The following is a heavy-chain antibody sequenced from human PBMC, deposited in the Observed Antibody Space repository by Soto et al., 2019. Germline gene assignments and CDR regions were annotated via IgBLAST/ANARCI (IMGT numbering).Heavy chain of an antibody. D-gene: IGHD6-19*01. Sequence: SETLSLTCTVSGGSISSSSYYWGWIRQPPGKGLEWIGSIYYSGSTYYNPSLKSRVTISVDTSKNQFSLKLSSVTAADTAVYYCASLAVAGILGTWYYYGMDVWGQGTTVTVSS. V-gene: IGHV4-39*01. CDR2: IYYSGST. J-gene: IGHJ6*02. CDR1: GGSISSSSYY. CDR3: ASLAVAGILGTWYYYGMDV.